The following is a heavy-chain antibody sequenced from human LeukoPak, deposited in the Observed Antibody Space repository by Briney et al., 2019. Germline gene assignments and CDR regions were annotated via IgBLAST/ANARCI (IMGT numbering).Heavy chain of an antibody. CDR1: GGSISSSSYY. CDR2: IYYSGST. V-gene: IGHV4-39*07. D-gene: IGHD3-10*02. CDR3: ARGPRYYERGY. J-gene: IGHJ4*02. Sequence: KSSQTLSLTCTVSGGSISSSSYYWGWIRQPPGKGLEWIGSIYYSGSTYYNPSLKSRVTISVDTSKNQFSLKLSSVTAADTAVYYCARGPRYYERGYWGQGTLVTVSS.